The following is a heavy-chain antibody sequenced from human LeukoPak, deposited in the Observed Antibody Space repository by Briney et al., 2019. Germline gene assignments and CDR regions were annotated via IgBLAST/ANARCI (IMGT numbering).Heavy chain of an antibody. CDR2: IWYDGSNK. CDR1: GFTFSSYG. V-gene: IGHV3-33*01. J-gene: IGHJ4*02. CDR3: ARDPGYSSPIDY. D-gene: IGHD3-16*02. Sequence: GGSLRLSCAASGFTFSSYGMHWVRQAPGKGLEWVAVIWYDGSNKYYADSVKGRFTISRDNSKNTLYLQMNSLRVEDTAVYYCARDPGYSSPIDYWGQGTLVTVSS.